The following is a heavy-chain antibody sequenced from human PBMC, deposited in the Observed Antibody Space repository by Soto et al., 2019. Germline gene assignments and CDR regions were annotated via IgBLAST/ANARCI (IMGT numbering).Heavy chain of an antibody. Sequence: SETLSLTCTVSGASVTSGTYYWTWIRQPPGKGLEWIGHIDYSGNTNYNPSLKSRVTISVDTSKNQVSLRLSSVTAADTAVYYCARRIAAVDYWGQGTLVTVSS. J-gene: IGHJ4*02. CDR3: ARRIAAVDY. CDR2: IDYSGNT. D-gene: IGHD6-13*01. CDR1: GASVTSGTYY. V-gene: IGHV4-61*01.